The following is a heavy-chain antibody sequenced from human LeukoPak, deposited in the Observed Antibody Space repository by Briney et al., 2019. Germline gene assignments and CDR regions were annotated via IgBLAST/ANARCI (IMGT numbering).Heavy chain of an antibody. D-gene: IGHD4-17*01. CDR1: GFTFSSYG. Sequence: GGSLRLSCAASGFTFSSYGMHWVRQAPGKGLEWVAFIRYDGSNKYYADSVKGRFTISRDNSKNTLYLQMNSLRAEDTAVYYCAKDYGDYFRYYYYYYMDVWGKGTTVTISS. CDR3: AKDYGDYFRYYYYYYMDV. J-gene: IGHJ6*03. V-gene: IGHV3-30*02. CDR2: IRYDGSNK.